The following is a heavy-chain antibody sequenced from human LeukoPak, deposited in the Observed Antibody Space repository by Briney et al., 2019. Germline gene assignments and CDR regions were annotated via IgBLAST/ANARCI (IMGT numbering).Heavy chain of an antibody. J-gene: IGHJ4*02. V-gene: IGHV4-59*01. D-gene: IGHD3-10*01. CDR1: GGSISSYY. Sequence: SETLSLTCTVSGGSISSYYWSWIRQPPGKGLEWIGYIYYSGSTNYNPSLKSRVTISVDTSKNQFSLKLSSVTAADTAVCYCASSRGSGTFDYWGQGTLVTVSS. CDR3: ASSRGSGTFDY. CDR2: IYYSGST.